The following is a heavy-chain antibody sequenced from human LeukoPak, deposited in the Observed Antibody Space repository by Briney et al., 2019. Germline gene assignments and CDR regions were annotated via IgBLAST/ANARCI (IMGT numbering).Heavy chain of an antibody. Sequence: SVKVSCKASGGTFSSYAISWVRQAPGQGLEWMGRIIPIFGTANYAQKFQGRVTITADKSTGTAYMELSSLRSEDTAVYYCARRHTYYYDSSGPGGFDPWGQGTLVTVSS. CDR1: GGTFSSYA. D-gene: IGHD3-22*01. CDR3: ARRHTYYYDSSGPGGFDP. V-gene: IGHV1-69*06. J-gene: IGHJ5*02. CDR2: IIPIFGTA.